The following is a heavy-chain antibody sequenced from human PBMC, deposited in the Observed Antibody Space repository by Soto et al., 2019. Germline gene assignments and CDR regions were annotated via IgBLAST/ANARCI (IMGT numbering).Heavy chain of an antibody. Sequence: SETLSLTCAVSGGSISSSNWWSWVRQPQGKGLWWSGEIYHSGSTNYNPSIKSRVTISVDKSKNQFSLKLTSVTAADTAVYYCARDCRXYLVIAEAGTGGYYLDYWGQGTLVTVSS. J-gene: IGHJ4*02. V-gene: IGHV4-4*02. CDR1: GGSISSSNW. CDR3: ARDCRXYLVIAEAGTGGYYLDY. D-gene: IGHD6-13*01. CDR2: IYHSGST.